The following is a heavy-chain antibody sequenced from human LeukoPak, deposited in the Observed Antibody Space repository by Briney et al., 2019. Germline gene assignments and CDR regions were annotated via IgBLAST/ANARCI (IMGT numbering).Heavy chain of an antibody. CDR3: ARDLLMVRGVIMGGMRPFDI. J-gene: IGHJ3*02. V-gene: IGHV3-30*04. D-gene: IGHD3-10*01. CDR2: ISYDGSNK. Sequence: GRSLRLSCAASEFTFSSYAMHWVRQAPGKGLEWVAVISYDGSNKYYADSVKGRFTISRDNSKNTLYLQMNSLRAEDTAVYYCARDLLMVRGVIMGGMRPFDIWGQGTMVTVSS. CDR1: EFTFSSYA.